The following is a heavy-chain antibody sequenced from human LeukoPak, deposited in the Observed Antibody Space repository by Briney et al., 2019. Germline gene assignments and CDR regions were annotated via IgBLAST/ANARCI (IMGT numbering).Heavy chain of an antibody. Sequence: SETLSLTCTVSGGSISSYYWSWIRQPPEKGLEWIGYIYYSGSTNYNPSLKSRVTISVDTYKNQFSLKLSSVTAADTAVYYCARGGPYYYYGMDVWGQGTTVTVSS. CDR2: IYYSGST. CDR1: GGSISSYY. V-gene: IGHV4-59*01. J-gene: IGHJ6*02. CDR3: ARGGPYYYYGMDV. D-gene: IGHD6-25*01.